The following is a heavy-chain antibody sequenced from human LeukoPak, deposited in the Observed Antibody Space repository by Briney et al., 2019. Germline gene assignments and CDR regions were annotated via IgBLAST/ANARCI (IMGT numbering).Heavy chain of an antibody. J-gene: IGHJ4*02. V-gene: IGHV3-7*05. Sequence: GGSLRLSCAASGFTFSAYWMSWVRQTPGKGLDWVASIKEDGSEKYYVDYVKGRFIISRDNAKNSLYVQMNSLRAEDTAVYYCARLPLTARRHFDFWGQGTQVTVSS. D-gene: IGHD5-18*01. CDR3: ARLPLTARRHFDF. CDR1: GFTFSAYW. CDR2: IKEDGSEK.